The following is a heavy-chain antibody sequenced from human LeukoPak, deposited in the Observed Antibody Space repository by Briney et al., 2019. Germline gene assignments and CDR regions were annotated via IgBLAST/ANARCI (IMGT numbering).Heavy chain of an antibody. Sequence: PGGSLRLSCAASGFTFSSYAMHWVRQAPGKGLEWVAVISYDGSNKYYADSVKGRFTISRDNSKNTLYLQMNSLRAEDTAVYYCARVAAGTDYWGQGTLVTVSS. V-gene: IGHV3-30*01. CDR2: ISYDGSNK. D-gene: IGHD6-13*01. CDR3: ARVAAGTDY. CDR1: GFTFSSYA. J-gene: IGHJ4*02.